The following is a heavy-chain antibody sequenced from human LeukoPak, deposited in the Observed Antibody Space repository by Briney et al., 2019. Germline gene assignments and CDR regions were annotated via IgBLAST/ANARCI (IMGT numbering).Heavy chain of an antibody. D-gene: IGHD6-19*01. J-gene: IGHJ4*02. Sequence: ASVKVSCKASGFTFTGYYIHWVRQAPGQGLEWMGWINPNSGGTNYAQKFQGRVTMTRDTSISTAYMELSRLRSDDTAVYYCARDTGSGWFDYWGQGTLVTVSS. CDR1: GFTFTGYY. CDR2: INPNSGGT. V-gene: IGHV1-2*02. CDR3: ARDTGSGWFDY.